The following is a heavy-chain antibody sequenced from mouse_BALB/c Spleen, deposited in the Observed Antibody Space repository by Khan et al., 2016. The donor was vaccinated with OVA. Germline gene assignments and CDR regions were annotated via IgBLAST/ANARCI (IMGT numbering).Heavy chain of an antibody. CDR1: GYTFTSYW. V-gene: IGHV1S41*01. Sequence: DLVKPGASVKLSCKASGYTFTSYWINWIKQRPGQGLEWIGRIAPGSGSTDDNEMFKGKATLTVDTSSSTAYIQLSSLSSEDSAVYFCARENYYDRTCEAMDYWGQGTEVTVSA. D-gene: IGHD1-1*01. CDR2: IAPGSGST. J-gene: IGHJ4*01. CDR3: ARENYYDRTCEAMDY.